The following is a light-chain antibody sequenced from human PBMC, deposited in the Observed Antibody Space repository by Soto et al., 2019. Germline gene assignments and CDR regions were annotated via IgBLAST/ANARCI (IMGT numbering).Light chain of an antibody. Sequence: QSVLTQPPSASGTPGQRVTISCSGSSSNIGSNAVNWYQQLPGTAPKLLTYSNNQRPSGVPDRFSGSKSGTSASLAISGLQPEDEADYYCAAWDDSLNGGVFGGGTKLTVL. V-gene: IGLV1-44*01. CDR3: AAWDDSLNGGV. J-gene: IGLJ3*02. CDR1: SSNIGSNA. CDR2: SNN.